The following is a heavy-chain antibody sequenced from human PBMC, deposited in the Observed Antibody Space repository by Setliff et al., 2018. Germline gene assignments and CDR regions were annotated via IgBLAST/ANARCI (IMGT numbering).Heavy chain of an antibody. CDR1: GNIFTGHF. J-gene: IGHJ4*02. V-gene: IGHV1-2*02. CDR3: TTSRAPRVVLAADFDL. CDR2: INPDTGDT. D-gene: IGHD2-21*01. Sequence: ASVKVSCKASGNIFTGHFLHWVRQAPGQGLEWMGWINPDTGDTHYPVNFQGRVTMTRDTSISTGSMELSRLRSDDTAVYFCTTSRAPRVVLAADFDLWGQGTLVTVSS.